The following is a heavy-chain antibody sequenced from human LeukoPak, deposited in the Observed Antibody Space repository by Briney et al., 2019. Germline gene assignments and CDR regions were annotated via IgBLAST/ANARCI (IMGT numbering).Heavy chain of an antibody. CDR2: ISSGSGTT. Sequence: GGSLRLSCAASAFTFSTYAMNWVRQAPGKGLEWVSSISSGSGTTYYADSVKGRFTISRDNSKNTLYLQMNSLRPEDTAMYYCANAVCTTSSCSGFYGMDVWGQGTTVAVSS. D-gene: IGHD2-2*01. J-gene: IGHJ6*02. CDR3: ANAVCTTSSCSGFYGMDV. CDR1: AFTFSTYA. V-gene: IGHV3-23*01.